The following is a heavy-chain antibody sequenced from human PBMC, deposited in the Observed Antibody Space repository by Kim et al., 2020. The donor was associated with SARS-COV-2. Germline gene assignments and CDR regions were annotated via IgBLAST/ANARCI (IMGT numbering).Heavy chain of an antibody. CDR2: IYSGGST. CDR1: GFTVSSNY. CDR3: ARDKRLGRITMVRGVEWYFDL. D-gene: IGHD3-10*01. Sequence: GGSLRLSCAASGFTVSSNYMSWVRQAPGKGLEWVSVIYSGGSTYYADSVKGRFTISRDNSKNTLYLQMNSLRAEDTAVYYCARDKRLGRITMVRGVEWYFDLWGRGTLVTVSS. V-gene: IGHV3-53*01. J-gene: IGHJ2*01.